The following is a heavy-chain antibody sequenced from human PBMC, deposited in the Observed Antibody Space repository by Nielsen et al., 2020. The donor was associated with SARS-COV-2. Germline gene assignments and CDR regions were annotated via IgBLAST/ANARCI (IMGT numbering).Heavy chain of an antibody. Sequence: GESLKISCAASGFTFSSYAMSWVRQAPGKGLEWVSAISGSGGSTYSADSVKGRFTISRDSSKNTLYLQMNSLRAEDTAVYFCTRDVEYWGQGTLVTVSS. CDR2: ISGSGGST. V-gene: IGHV3-23*01. CDR3: TRDVEY. CDR1: GFTFSSYA. J-gene: IGHJ4*02.